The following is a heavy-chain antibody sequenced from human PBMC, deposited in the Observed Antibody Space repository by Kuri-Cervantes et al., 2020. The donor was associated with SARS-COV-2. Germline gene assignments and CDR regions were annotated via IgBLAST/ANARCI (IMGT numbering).Heavy chain of an antibody. Sequence: GGSLRLSCAASGFTFKNYDMHWVRQAPGKGLEWVALISSDGTNKLQAGSVKGRFTISRDNSKNTLYLQMNSLRSEDTAMYYCAKDRVGVPDFWGQGTLVTVSS. V-gene: IGHV3-30-3*01. D-gene: IGHD2-21*01. CDR2: ISSDGTNK. J-gene: IGHJ4*02. CDR1: GFTFKNYD. CDR3: AKDRVGVPDF.